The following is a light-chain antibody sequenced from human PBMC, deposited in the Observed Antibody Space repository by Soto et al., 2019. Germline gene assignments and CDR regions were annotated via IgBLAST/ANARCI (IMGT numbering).Light chain of an antibody. CDR3: QQYNSYLYT. CDR1: QSTSSW. Sequence: DIQMTQSPSTLSASVGERVTITCRASQSTSSWLAWYQQKPGKAPKLLIYKASSLESGVPSRFSGSGSGTEFTLTISSLQPDDFATYYCQQYNSYLYTFGQGTKVDIK. CDR2: KAS. V-gene: IGKV1-5*03. J-gene: IGKJ2*01.